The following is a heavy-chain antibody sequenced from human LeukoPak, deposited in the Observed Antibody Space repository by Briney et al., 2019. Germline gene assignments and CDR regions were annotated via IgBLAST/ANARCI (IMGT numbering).Heavy chain of an antibody. D-gene: IGHD6-13*01. CDR1: GFTFSSYE. V-gene: IGHV3-7*01. CDR3: ARVGTIAADPGAFGHNFDY. J-gene: IGHJ4*02. Sequence: PGGSLRLSCAASGFTFSSYEMNWVRQAPGKGLEWVAKIRQDGSDKYYVDSVKGRFTISRDNAKNSLYLQMNSLRVEDTAVYYCARVGTIAADPGAFGHNFDYWGQGTLVTVSS. CDR2: IRQDGSDK.